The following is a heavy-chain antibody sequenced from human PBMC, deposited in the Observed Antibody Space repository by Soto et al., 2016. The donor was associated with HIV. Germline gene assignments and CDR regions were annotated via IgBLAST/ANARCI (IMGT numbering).Heavy chain of an antibody. J-gene: IGHJ4*01. Sequence: EVQLVESGGVVVQPGGSLRLSCAASGFTFGDYTMHWVRQPPGKGLEWVSLITWNGGTTYYADSVKGRFTISRDNSKNSLYLEMNNVRNEDTALYYCAKDIFRLWSSVTTGFDSWGQGSLVIVSS. CDR3: AKDIFRLWSSVTTGFDS. V-gene: IGHV3-43*01. CDR2: ITWNGGTT. CDR1: GFTFGDYT. D-gene: IGHD4-17*01.